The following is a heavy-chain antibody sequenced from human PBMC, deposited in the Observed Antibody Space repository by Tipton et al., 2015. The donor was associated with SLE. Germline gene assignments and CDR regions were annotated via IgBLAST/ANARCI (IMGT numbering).Heavy chain of an antibody. CDR1: GGSISSGSYY. Sequence: TLSLTCTVSGGSISSGSYYWSWIRQPAGKGLEWLGRIYTRGSTNNNPSLKSRVTISIDTSKNQFSRKLSSVTAADTAVYYCARESYNLLYYFYYMDVWGKGTTVTVSS. D-gene: IGHD5-24*01. J-gene: IGHJ6*03. V-gene: IGHV4-61*02. CDR3: ARESYNLLYYFYYMDV. CDR2: IYTRGST.